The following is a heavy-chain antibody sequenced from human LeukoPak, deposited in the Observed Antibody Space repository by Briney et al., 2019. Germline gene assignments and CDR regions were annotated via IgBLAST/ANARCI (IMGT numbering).Heavy chain of an antibody. D-gene: IGHD6-19*01. J-gene: IGHJ5*02. V-gene: IGHV4-34*01. CDR2: INHSGST. CDR1: GGSFSGYY. CDR3: ARKSSGWYLKWSDP. Sequence: SETLSLTCAVYGGSFSGYYWSWIRQPPGKGLEWIGEINHSGSTNYNPSLKSRVTISVDTSKNQFSLKLSSVTAADTAVYYCARKSSGWYLKWSDPWGQGTLVTVSS.